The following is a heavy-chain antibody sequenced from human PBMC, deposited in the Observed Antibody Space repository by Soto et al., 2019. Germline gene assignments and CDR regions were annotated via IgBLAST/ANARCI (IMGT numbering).Heavy chain of an antibody. CDR1: GYTFTSYA. J-gene: IGHJ4*02. D-gene: IGHD5-18*01. CDR3: AHKTYSFRWAVDY. Sequence: ASVKVSCKASGYTFTSYAMHWVRQAPGQRLEWMGWINAGNGNTKCSQKFQDRLTITKDTSKNQVVLTMTNMDPVDTATYYCAHKTYSFRWAVDYRGQGALVTVSS. V-gene: IGHV1-3*01. CDR2: INAGNGNT.